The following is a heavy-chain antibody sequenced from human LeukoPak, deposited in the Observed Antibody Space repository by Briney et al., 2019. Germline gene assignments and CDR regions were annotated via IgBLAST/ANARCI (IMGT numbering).Heavy chain of an antibody. Sequence: PSETLSLTCAVYGGSFSGYYWSWIRQPPGKGLEWIGEINHSGSTNYNPSLKSRVTISVDASKNQFSLKLSSVTAADTAVYYCARLTARVGATDDYWGQGTLVTVSS. CDR3: ARLTARVGATDDY. CDR2: INHSGST. V-gene: IGHV4-34*01. CDR1: GGSFSGYY. D-gene: IGHD1-26*01. J-gene: IGHJ4*02.